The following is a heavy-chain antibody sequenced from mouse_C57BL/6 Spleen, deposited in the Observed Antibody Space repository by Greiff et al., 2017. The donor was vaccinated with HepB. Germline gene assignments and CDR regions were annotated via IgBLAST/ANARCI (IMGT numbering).Heavy chain of an antibody. CDR3: ARRNSNYDLDY. V-gene: IGHV5-4*01. CDR2: ISDGGSYT. J-gene: IGHJ2*01. CDR1: GFTFSSYA. Sequence: EVQLVESGGGLVKPGGSLKLSCAASGFTFSSYAMSWVRQTPEKRLEWVAPISDGGSYTYYPDNVKGRFTISRDNAKNNLYLQMSHLKSEDTAMYYLARRNSNYDLDYWGQGTTLTVSS. D-gene: IGHD2-5*01.